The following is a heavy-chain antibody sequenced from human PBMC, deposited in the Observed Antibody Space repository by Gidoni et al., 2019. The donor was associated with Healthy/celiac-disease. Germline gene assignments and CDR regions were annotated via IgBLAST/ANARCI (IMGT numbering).Heavy chain of an antibody. CDR2: IYYSGST. J-gene: IGHJ4*02. CDR1: GGSISSSSYY. CDR3: ARRVYSGYDFDY. Sequence: QLQLQESGPGLVKPSATLSLTCTVSGGSISSSSYYWGWIRQPPGKGLEWIGSIYYSGSTYYNPSLKSRVTISVDTSKNQFSLKLSSVTAADTAVYYCARRVYSGYDFDYWGQGTLVTVSS. V-gene: IGHV4-39*01. D-gene: IGHD5-12*01.